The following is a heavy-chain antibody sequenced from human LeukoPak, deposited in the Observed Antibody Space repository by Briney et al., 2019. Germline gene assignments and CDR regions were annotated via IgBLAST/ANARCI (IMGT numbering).Heavy chain of an antibody. Sequence: PGGSLRLSCAGSGFIFKTYALGWVRQAPGKGLEWVSAISGSGANTDYAHFVKGRFVISRDNSKNTLYLQMNSLRGEDTAVYYCAKDSHWSQDYWGQGTLVSVSS. CDR1: GFIFKTYA. J-gene: IGHJ4*02. CDR2: ISGSGANT. CDR3: AKDSHWSQDY. V-gene: IGHV3-23*01. D-gene: IGHD2-8*02.